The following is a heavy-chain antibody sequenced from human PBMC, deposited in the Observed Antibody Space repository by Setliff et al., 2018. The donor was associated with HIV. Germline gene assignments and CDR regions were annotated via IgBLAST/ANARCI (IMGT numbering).Heavy chain of an antibody. CDR2: IYHTGDT. V-gene: IGHV4-38-2*02. D-gene: IGHD2-21*02. CDR1: GSSISSAYY. Sequence: ASETLSLTCAVSGSSISSAYYWGWIRQPPGKGPEWIGTIYHTGDTYYNPSLKSRVAMSVDTSKSQFSLRLSSVTAADTAVYYCARELSGGHGGNSNFAYWGQGTLVTVSS. J-gene: IGHJ4*02. CDR3: ARELSGGHGGNSNFAY.